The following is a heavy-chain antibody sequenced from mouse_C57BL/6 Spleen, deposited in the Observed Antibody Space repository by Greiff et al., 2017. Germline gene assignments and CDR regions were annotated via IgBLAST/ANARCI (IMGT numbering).Heavy chain of an antibody. Sequence: QVQLQQPGAELVKPGASVKLSCKASGYTFTSYWMQWVKQRPGQGLEWIGEIDPSDSYTNYNQKFKGKATLTVDTSSSTAYMQLSSLTSEDSAVYDCERGGDGNYVFAYWGQGTLVTVSA. CDR1: GYTFTSYW. V-gene: IGHV1-50*01. D-gene: IGHD2-1*01. CDR3: ERGGDGNYVFAY. CDR2: IDPSDSYT. J-gene: IGHJ3*01.